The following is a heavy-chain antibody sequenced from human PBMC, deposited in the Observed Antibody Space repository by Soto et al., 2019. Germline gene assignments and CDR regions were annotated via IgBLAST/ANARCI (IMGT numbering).Heavy chain of an antibody. CDR2: ISYDGSNK. J-gene: IGHJ4*02. CDR3: ANSPSYDSSGYYGY. V-gene: IGHV3-30*18. CDR1: GFTFSSYG. Sequence: GWSLRLSCAASGFTFSSYGMHWVRQAPGKGLEWVAVISYDGSNKYYADSVKGRFTISRDNSKNTLYLQMNSLRAEDTAVYYCANSPSYDSSGYYGYWGQGTLVTVSS. D-gene: IGHD3-22*01.